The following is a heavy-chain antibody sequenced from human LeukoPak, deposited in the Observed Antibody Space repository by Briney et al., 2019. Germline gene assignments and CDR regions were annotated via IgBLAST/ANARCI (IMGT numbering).Heavy chain of an antibody. CDR1: GGSISSSSYY. J-gene: IGHJ4*02. V-gene: IGHV4-39*01. D-gene: IGHD3-22*01. CDR3: ARHEIVVVTIYYFDY. CDR2: IYYSGST. Sequence: SETLSLTCTVSGGSISSSSYYWGWIRQPPGKGLEWIGSIYYSGSTYYNSSLKSRVTISVDTSKNQFSLKLSSVTAADTAVYYCARHEIVVVTIYYFDYWGQGTLVTVSS.